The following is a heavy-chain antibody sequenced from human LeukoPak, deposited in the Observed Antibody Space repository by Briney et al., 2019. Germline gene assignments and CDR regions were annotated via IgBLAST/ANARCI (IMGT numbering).Heavy chain of an antibody. CDR3: ARDPNDYSNG. V-gene: IGHV4-39*07. CDR1: GGSISSGIYY. Sequence: SETLSLTCTVSGGSISSGIYYWGWVRQPPGKGLEWIGSIYYSGSTYYDPSLKSRVTISVDTSKNQFSLKLSSVTAADTAVYYCARDPNDYSNGWGQGTLVTVSS. D-gene: IGHD4-11*01. CDR2: IYYSGST. J-gene: IGHJ4*02.